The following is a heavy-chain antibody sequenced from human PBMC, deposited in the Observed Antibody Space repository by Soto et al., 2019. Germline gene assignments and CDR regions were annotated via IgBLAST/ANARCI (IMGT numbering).Heavy chain of an antibody. Sequence: GSLRLSCAASGFTFSSYAMSWVRQAPGKGLEWVSAISGSGGSTYYADSVKGRFTISRDNSKNTLYLQMNSLRAEDTAVYYCANQVGATIQFDYWGQGTLVTVSS. V-gene: IGHV3-23*01. D-gene: IGHD1-26*01. J-gene: IGHJ4*02. CDR2: ISGSGGST. CDR3: ANQVGATIQFDY. CDR1: GFTFSSYA.